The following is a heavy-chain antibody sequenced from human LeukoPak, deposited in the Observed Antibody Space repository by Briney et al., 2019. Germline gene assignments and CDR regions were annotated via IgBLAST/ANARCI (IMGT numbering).Heavy chain of an antibody. CDR2: IITSAGST. V-gene: IGHV1-46*01. CDR3: ARVEGLTATVTD. D-gene: IGHD5-18*01. CDR1: GYTFTSHY. Sequence: GASVKVSCKASGYTFTSHYMHWVRQAPGQGLEWMGLIITSAGSTTSAQNFQGRVTLTRDTSTSTVYMEMSSLRSEDTAVYYCARVEGLTATVTDWGQGTLVTVSS. J-gene: IGHJ4*02.